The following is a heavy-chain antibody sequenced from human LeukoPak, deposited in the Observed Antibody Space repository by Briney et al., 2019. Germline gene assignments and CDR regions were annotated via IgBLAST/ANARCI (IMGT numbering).Heavy chain of an antibody. Sequence: GGSLRLSCAASGFTFSSYGMHWVRQAPGKGLEWVAFIRYDGSNKYYADSVKGRFTISRDNSKNTLYLQMNSLRAEDTAVYYCARSHYNYVWGSYDYWGQGTLVTVSS. CDR3: ARSHYNYVWGSYDY. V-gene: IGHV3-30*02. J-gene: IGHJ4*02. CDR2: IRYDGSNK. CDR1: GFTFSSYG. D-gene: IGHD3-16*01.